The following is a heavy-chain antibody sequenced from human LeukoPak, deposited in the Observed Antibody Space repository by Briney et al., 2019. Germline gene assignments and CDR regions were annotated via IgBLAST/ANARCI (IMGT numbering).Heavy chain of an antibody. Sequence: PGRSLRLSCAASGFIFSSYGMHWVRQAPGKGLEWVAVIWYDGSNEYYADSVKGRFTISRDNSKNSLYLQMNSLRTEDTALYYCAKDIGITIFGVVIGLAGYYGMDVWGQGTTVTVS. CDR2: IWYDGSNE. J-gene: IGHJ6*02. D-gene: IGHD3-3*01. CDR1: GFIFSSYG. V-gene: IGHV3-33*03. CDR3: AKDIGITIFGVVIGLAGYYGMDV.